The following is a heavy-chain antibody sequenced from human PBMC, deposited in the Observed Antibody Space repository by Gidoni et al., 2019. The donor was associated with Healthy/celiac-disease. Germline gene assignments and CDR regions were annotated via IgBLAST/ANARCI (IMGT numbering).Heavy chain of an antibody. CDR2: IYSGGST. V-gene: IGHV3-53*02. Sequence: EVQLVETGGGLIQPGGSLRLSCAASGFTVSSNYMSWVRQAPGKGLEWVSVIYSGGSTYYADSVKGRFTISRDNSKNTLYLQMNSLRAEDTAVYYCARALAWELLQFDYWGQGTLVTVSS. CDR1: GFTVSSNY. D-gene: IGHD1-26*01. J-gene: IGHJ4*02. CDR3: ARALAWELLQFDY.